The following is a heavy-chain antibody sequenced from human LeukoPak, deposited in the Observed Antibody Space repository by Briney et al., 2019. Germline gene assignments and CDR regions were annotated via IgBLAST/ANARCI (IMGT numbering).Heavy chain of an antibody. CDR1: GFTFSSYG. D-gene: IGHD2-2*02. CDR3: ARGWGYCSGPSCYIDY. Sequence: PGGSLRLSCAASGFTFSSYGMHWVRQAPGKGLEWVAVISYDGSNKYYADSVKGRFTISRDNSKNTLYLQMNSLRAEDTAVYYCARGWGYCSGPSCYIDYWGQGTLVTVSS. J-gene: IGHJ4*02. V-gene: IGHV3-30*03. CDR2: ISYDGSNK.